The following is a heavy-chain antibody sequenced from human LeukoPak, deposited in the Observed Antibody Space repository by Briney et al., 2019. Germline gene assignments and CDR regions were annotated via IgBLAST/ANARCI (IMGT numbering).Heavy chain of an antibody. CDR2: ISLSSTTI. J-gene: IGHJ4*02. CDR1: GFSFSDYY. V-gene: IGHV3-11*04. CDR3: AREPPYSNTWTVFDS. Sequence: PGGSLRLSCAASGFSFSDYYMNWIRQAPGKGLEWVSYISLSSTTIYYADSVKGRFTISRDNAKNSLSLEMNSLRAEDSAVYYCAREPPYSNTWTVFDSWGQGTLVTVSS. D-gene: IGHD6-13*01.